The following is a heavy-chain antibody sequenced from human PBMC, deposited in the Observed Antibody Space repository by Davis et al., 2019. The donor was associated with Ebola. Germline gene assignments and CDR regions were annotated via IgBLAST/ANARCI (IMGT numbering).Heavy chain of an antibody. CDR1: GGSFSGYY. J-gene: IGHJ5*02. V-gene: IGHV4-34*01. Sequence: PGGSLRLSCAVYGGSFSGYYWSWIRQPPGKGLEWIGEINHSGSTNYNPSLKSRVTISVDTSKNQFSLKLSSVTAADTAVYYCARVKKEWRGRWFDPWGQGTLVTVSS. D-gene: IGHD3-3*01. CDR2: INHSGST. CDR3: ARVKKEWRGRWFDP.